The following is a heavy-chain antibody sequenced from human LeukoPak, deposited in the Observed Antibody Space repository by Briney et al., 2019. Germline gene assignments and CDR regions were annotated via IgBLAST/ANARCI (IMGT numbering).Heavy chain of an antibody. D-gene: IGHD6-13*01. J-gene: IGHJ4*02. V-gene: IGHV3-23*01. CDR3: AKSFTSSSSDY. CDR1: GFTFSRYA. Sequence: GGSLRLSCAASGFTFSRYAMSWVRQAPGKGLEWVSTISGSGDSTYYADYVKGRFSISRDNSENTLYLQMNGLRADDTAVYSCAKSFTSSSSDYWGQGTPVTVSS. CDR2: ISGSGDST.